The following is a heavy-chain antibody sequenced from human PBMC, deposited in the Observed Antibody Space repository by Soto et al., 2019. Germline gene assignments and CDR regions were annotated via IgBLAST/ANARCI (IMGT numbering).Heavy chain of an antibody. CDR1: GFTFSSYS. D-gene: IGHD3-22*01. J-gene: IGHJ3*02. CDR2: ISSSSSTI. CDR3: AKDANDSSGYYYVVPDAFDI. Sequence: GGSLRLSCAASGFTFSSYSMNWVRQAPGKGLEWVSYISSSSSTIYYADSVKGRFTISRDNSKNTLYLQMNSLRAEDTAVYYCAKDANDSSGYYYVVPDAFDIWGQGTMVTVSS. V-gene: IGHV3-48*01.